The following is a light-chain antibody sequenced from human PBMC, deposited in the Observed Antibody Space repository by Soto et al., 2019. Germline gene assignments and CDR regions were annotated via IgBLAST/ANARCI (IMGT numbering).Light chain of an antibody. J-gene: IGLJ3*02. CDR3: HTWGTGIQGV. CDR1: SGRSSYA. Sequence: QPVLTQSPSASASLGASVKLTCTLSSGRSSYAIAWHQQQPEKGPRYLMKLNSDGSHSKGDGIPDRFSGSSSGAERYLTISRLQSEDEADYYCHTWGTGIQGVFGGGTKLTVL. V-gene: IGLV4-69*01. CDR2: LNSDGSH.